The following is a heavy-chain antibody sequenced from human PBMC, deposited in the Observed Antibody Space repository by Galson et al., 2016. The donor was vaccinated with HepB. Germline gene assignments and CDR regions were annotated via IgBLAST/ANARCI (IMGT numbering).Heavy chain of an antibody. J-gene: IGHJ4*02. V-gene: IGHV3-23*01. D-gene: IGHD3-16*02. CDR2: LSGRGAHT. Sequence: SLRLSCAASGFTFSRYAMTWVRQAPGKGLEWVSGLSGRGAHTYYADSVKGRFTISRDNSKNTLYLQMTSLRVEDTAVYYCAKDYVGGSYLLTQFDYWGQGTLVTVSS. CDR1: GFTFSRYA. CDR3: AKDYVGGSYLLTQFDY.